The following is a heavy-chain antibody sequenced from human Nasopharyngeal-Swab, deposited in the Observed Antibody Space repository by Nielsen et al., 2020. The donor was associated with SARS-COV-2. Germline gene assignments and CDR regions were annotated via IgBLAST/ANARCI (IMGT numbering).Heavy chain of an antibody. CDR3: ARDSYSGSWYENRRFDP. J-gene: IGHJ5*02. CDR2: ISSSSSTI. Sequence: GESLKISCAASGFTFSSYSMNWVRQAPGKGLEWVSYISSSSSTIYYADSVKGRFTISRDNAKNSLYLQMNSLRAEDTAVYYCARDSYSGSWYENRRFDPWGQGTLVTVSS. V-gene: IGHV3-48*04. CDR1: GFTFSSYS. D-gene: IGHD6-13*01.